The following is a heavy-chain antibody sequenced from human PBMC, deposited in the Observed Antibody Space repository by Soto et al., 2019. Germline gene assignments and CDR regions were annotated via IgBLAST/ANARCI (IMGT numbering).Heavy chain of an antibody. Sequence: EVQLVESGGGLVQPGGSLRLSCAASGFTFSSYWMHWVRQAPGKGLVWVSRINSDGSSTRYADSVKGRFTLSRDNAKNTLYLQMNSLRAEDTAVYYCARDRSGSYYSAHYYYYGMDVWGQGTTVTVSS. CDR1: GFTFSSYW. V-gene: IGHV3-74*01. CDR3: ARDRSGSYYSAHYYYYGMDV. CDR2: INSDGSST. D-gene: IGHD1-26*01. J-gene: IGHJ6*02.